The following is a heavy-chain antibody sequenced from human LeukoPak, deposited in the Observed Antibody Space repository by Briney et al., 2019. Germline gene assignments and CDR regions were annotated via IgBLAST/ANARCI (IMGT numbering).Heavy chain of an antibody. Sequence: MSSETLSLTCTVSGGSISSYYWSWIRQPPGKGLEWIGEINHSGSTNYNPSLKSRVTISVDTSKNQFSLKLSSVTAADTAVYYCARGLPSGSYYLSLRWFDPWGQGTLVTVSS. J-gene: IGHJ5*02. CDR3: ARGLPSGSYYLSLRWFDP. D-gene: IGHD3-10*01. V-gene: IGHV4-34*01. CDR2: INHSGST. CDR1: GGSISSYY.